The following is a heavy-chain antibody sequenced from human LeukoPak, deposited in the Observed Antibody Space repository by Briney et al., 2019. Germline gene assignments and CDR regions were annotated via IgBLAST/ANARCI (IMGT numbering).Heavy chain of an antibody. Sequence: SLRLSCAASGFTFDDSAMHWVRQGPGKGLEWVSGISWNSDNIGYADSVKGRFTISRDNAKNSLYLQMNSLRAEDMALYYCAKDGGTGTTPYYFDYWGQGTLVTVSS. CDR1: GFTFDDSA. J-gene: IGHJ4*02. D-gene: IGHD1-1*01. V-gene: IGHV3-9*03. CDR3: AKDGGTGTTPYYFDY. CDR2: ISWNSDNI.